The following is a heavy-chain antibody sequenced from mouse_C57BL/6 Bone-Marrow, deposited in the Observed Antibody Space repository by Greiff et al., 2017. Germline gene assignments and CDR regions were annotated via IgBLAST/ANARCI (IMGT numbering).Heavy chain of an antibody. D-gene: IGHD1-1*01. Sequence: EVKLQESGPELVKPGASVKISCKASGYSFTDYNMNWVKQSNGKNLEWIGVINPNYGTTSYNHKFKGKATLTVDQSSSTAYMQLNSLTSEDSAVYYCAPITTVVPYWGQGTTLTVSS. J-gene: IGHJ2*01. CDR2: INPNYGTT. CDR3: APITTVVPY. CDR1: GYSFTDYN. V-gene: IGHV1-39*01.